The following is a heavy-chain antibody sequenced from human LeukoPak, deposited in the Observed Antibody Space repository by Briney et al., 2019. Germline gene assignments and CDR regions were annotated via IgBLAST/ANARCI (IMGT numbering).Heavy chain of an antibody. CDR1: GFIFSNYW. CDR3: ARGGTRGYSPVDY. J-gene: IGHJ4*02. V-gene: IGHV3-7*03. CDR2: IKQDGSER. D-gene: IGHD5-18*01. Sequence: GGSLRLSCAASGFIFSNYWMTWVRQAPGKGLEWVANIKQDGSERNYVDSVKGRSTISRDNAKNSLFLQMNSLRVEDTAVYYCARGGTRGYSPVDYWGQGILVTVSS.